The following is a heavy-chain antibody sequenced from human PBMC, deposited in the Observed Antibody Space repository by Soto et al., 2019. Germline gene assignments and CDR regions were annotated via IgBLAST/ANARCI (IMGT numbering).Heavy chain of an antibody. V-gene: IGHV4-39*01. CDR1: GGSISSSSYY. J-gene: IGHJ6*03. CDR2: IYYSGST. CDR3: ASQDPSYYYYYMDV. Sequence: SETLSLTCTVSGGSISSSSYYWGWIRQPPGKGLEWIGSIYYSGSTYYNPSLKSRVTISVDTSKNQFSLKLSSVTAADTAVYYCASQDPSYYYYYMDVWGKGTTVTVSS.